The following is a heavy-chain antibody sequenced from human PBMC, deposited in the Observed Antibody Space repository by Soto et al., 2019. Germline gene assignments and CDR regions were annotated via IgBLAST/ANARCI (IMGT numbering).Heavy chain of an antibody. CDR3: ARGTLDCGGDCNAFDI. CDR1: GGTFSSYA. J-gene: IGHJ3*02. CDR2: IIPIFGTA. D-gene: IGHD2-21*02. V-gene: IGHV1-69*06. Sequence: SVKVSCKASGGTFSSYAISWVRQAPGQGLEWMGGIIPIFGTANYAQKFQGRVTITADKSTSTAYMELSSLRSEDTAVYYCARGTLDCGGDCNAFDIWGQGTMVTVSS.